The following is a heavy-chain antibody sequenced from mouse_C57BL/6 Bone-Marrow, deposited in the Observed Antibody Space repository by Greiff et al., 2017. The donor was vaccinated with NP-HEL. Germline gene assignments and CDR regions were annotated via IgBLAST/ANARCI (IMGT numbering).Heavy chain of an antibody. Sequence: QVQLQQSGPELVKPGASVKLSCMASGYTFTSYDINWVKQRPGQGLEWIGWSYPRDGSTKYNEKFKGKATLTVDTSSNTAYLQLSSLTSEDTAVYYCTDIYGYDYWGQGTTLTVSS. CDR1: GYTFTSYD. D-gene: IGHD2-2*01. V-gene: IGHV1-85*01. CDR2: SYPRDGST. CDR3: TDIYGYDY. J-gene: IGHJ2*01.